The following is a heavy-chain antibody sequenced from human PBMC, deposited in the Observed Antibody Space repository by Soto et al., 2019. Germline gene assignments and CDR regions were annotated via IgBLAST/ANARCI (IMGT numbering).Heavy chain of an antibody. D-gene: IGHD3-10*01. CDR3: AKDNRFLPMVRGNYGMDV. J-gene: IGHJ6*02. CDR2: ISYDGSNK. V-gene: IGHV3-30*18. CDR1: GFTFSSYG. Sequence: QVQLVESGGGVVQPGRSLRLSCAASGFTFSSYGMHWVRQAPGKGLEWVAVISYDGSNKYYADSVKGRFTISRDNSKNTLYLQMNSLRAEDTAVYYCAKDNRFLPMVRGNYGMDVWGQGTTVTVSS.